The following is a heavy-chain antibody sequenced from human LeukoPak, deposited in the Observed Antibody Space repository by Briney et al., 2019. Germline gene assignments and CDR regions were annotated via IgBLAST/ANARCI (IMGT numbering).Heavy chain of an antibody. J-gene: IGHJ4*02. Sequence: ASVKVSCKASGYTFTGYYIHWMRQAPGQGLEWVGWINPDSGGTTYAQKFQGRVTVTRDSSINAAYMDLSRLTSGDTAMYSCARDAPYSNCPDYWGQGTLVTVSS. CDR3: ARDAPYSNCPDY. D-gene: IGHD6-13*01. CDR1: GYTFTGYY. V-gene: IGHV1-2*02. CDR2: INPDSGGT.